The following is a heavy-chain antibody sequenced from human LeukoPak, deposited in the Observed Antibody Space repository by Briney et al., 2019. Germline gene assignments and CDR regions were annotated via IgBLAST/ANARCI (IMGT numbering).Heavy chain of an antibody. CDR3: ARVGCGGDCYRFDY. Sequence: ASVKVSCKASGYTFTGYYMHWVRQAPGQGLEWMGWINPNSGGINYAQKFQGRVTMTRDTSISTAYMELSRLRSDDTAVYYCARVGCGGDCYRFDYWGQGTLVTVSS. CDR2: INPNSGGI. J-gene: IGHJ4*02. CDR1: GYTFTGYY. V-gene: IGHV1-2*02. D-gene: IGHD2-21*02.